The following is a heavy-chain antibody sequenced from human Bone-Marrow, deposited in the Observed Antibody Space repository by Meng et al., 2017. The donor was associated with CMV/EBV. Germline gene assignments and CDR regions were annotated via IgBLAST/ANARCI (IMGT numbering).Heavy chain of an antibody. CDR2: IYPGDSDT. CDR1: GYSFTSYW. Sequence: KVSCKGSGYSFTSYWIGWVRQMPGKGLEWMGIIYPGDSDTRYSPSFQGQVTISADKSISTAYLQWSSLKASDTAMYYCARLSDSSGYRFDYWGQGTLVTVYS. V-gene: IGHV5-51*01. J-gene: IGHJ4*02. CDR3: ARLSDSSGYRFDY. D-gene: IGHD3-22*01.